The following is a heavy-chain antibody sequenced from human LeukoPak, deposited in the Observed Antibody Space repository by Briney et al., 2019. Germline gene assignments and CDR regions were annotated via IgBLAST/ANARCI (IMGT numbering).Heavy chain of an antibody. CDR3: VKDRSLRTSRLNDAFDI. Sequence: GGSLRLTCKGSGFTFGSYSMTWVRQAPGKGLEWVSFISSNSNYVYYAKSVKGRFTVSRDNSKDTLYLQMSSLTAEDTAVYYCVKDRSLRTSRLNDAFDIWGQGTMVTVSS. CDR2: ISSNSNYV. D-gene: IGHD1/OR15-1a*01. V-gene: IGHV3-21*01. J-gene: IGHJ3*02. CDR1: GFTFGSYS.